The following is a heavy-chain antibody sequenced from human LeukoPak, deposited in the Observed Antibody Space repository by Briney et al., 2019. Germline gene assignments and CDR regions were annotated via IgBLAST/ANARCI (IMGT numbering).Heavy chain of an antibody. V-gene: IGHV3-30*18. CDR2: ISYDGSNK. CDR1: GFTFSSYG. D-gene: IGHD4-11*01. Sequence: PGGSLRLSCAASGFTFSSYGMHWVRQAPGKGLEWVAVISYDGSNKYYADSVKGRFTISRDNSKITLYLQMNSLRAEDTAVYYCAKDLGEMTTVTWNWFDPWGQGTLVTVSS. CDR3: AKDLGEMTTVTWNWFDP. J-gene: IGHJ5*02.